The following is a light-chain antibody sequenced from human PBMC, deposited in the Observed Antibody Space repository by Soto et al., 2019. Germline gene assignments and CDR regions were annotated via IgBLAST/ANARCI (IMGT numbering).Light chain of an antibody. J-gene: IGLJ1*01. V-gene: IGLV1-40*01. Sequence: VLTQPPSVSGAPGQRVTISCTGSSSNIGAGYDVHWYQQLPGTAPKLLIFININRPSGVPDRFSGSKSGTSASLAITGLRAEDEADYYCQSYDSSLSAYVFGTGTKVTV. CDR1: SSNIGAGYD. CDR2: INI. CDR3: QSYDSSLSAYV.